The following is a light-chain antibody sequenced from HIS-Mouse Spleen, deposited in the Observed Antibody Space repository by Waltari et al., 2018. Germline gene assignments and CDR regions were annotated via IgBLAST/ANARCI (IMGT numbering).Light chain of an antibody. J-gene: IGLJ3*02. Sequence: QSVLTQPPSASGTPGQWVTISCSGSRSNIGSNPVNWYQQLPGTAPKLLIYSNNQRPSGVPDRFSGSKSGTSASLAISGLQSEDEADYYCAAWDDSLNGWVFGGGTKLTVL. V-gene: IGLV1-44*01. CDR3: AAWDDSLNGWV. CDR1: RSNIGSNP. CDR2: SNN.